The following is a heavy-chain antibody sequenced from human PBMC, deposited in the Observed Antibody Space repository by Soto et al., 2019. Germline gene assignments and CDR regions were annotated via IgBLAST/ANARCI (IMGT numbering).Heavy chain of an antibody. Sequence: PGGSLRLSCAASGFTFSSYSMNWVRQAPGKGLEWVSVIYSGGSTYYADSVKGRFTISRDNSKNTLYLQMNSLRAEDTAVYYCAIGYCSGGSCPTSAFDIWGQGTMVTVSS. CDR3: AIGYCSGGSCPTSAFDI. V-gene: IGHV3-66*01. J-gene: IGHJ3*02. D-gene: IGHD2-15*01. CDR1: GFTFSSYS. CDR2: IYSGGST.